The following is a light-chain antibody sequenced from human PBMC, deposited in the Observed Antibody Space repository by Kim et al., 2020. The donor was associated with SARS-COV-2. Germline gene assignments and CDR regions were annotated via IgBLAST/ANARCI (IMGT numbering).Light chain of an antibody. CDR3: QSYDASLSGSL. J-gene: IGLJ3*02. V-gene: IGLV1-40*01. CDR2: DND. Sequence: QRDVFTCTGSSTNIGAVYDVSWYQQLPEAAPKLLIYDNDRRPSGVPDRFSASKSGTSASLAITGLQADDEGEYYCQSYDASLSGSLFGGGTQLTVL. CDR1: STNIGAVYD.